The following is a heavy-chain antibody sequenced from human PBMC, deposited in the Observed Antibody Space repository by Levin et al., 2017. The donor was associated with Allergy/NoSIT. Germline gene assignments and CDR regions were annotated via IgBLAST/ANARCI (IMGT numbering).Heavy chain of an antibody. Sequence: GESLKISCKGFGYSFTSFWIGWVRQMPGKGLEWMGIIYPGDSDTRYSPSFEGQVTISADEAISTAYLQWSRLKASDTAIYYCARPLQGSPNAFVLWGQGTLVTVSS. D-gene: IGHD3-16*01. CDR3: ARPLQGSPNAFVL. J-gene: IGHJ4*02. CDR2: IYPGDSDT. V-gene: IGHV5-51*01. CDR1: GYSFTSFW.